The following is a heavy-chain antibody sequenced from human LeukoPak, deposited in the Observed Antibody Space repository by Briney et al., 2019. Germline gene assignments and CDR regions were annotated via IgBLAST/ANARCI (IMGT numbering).Heavy chain of an antibody. CDR2: ISAYNGNT. V-gene: IGHV1-18*04. Sequence: EASVKLSCTASGYTFTSYCISWVRQAPGQGLEWMGRISAYNGNTNYAQKLQGRVTMTTDTSTSTAYMELRSLTSDDTAVYYCARAPVGYCSGGSCTRYFDYWGQGTLVTVSS. CDR3: ARAPVGYCSGGSCTRYFDY. CDR1: GYTFTSYC. D-gene: IGHD2-15*01. J-gene: IGHJ4*02.